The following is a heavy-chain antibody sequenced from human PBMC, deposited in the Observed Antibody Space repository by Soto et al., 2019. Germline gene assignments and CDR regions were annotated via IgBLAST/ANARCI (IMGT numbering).Heavy chain of an antibody. CDR1: GFTFDDYA. J-gene: IGHJ3*02. D-gene: IGHD2-15*01. CDR2: ISWNSGSI. CDR3: AKFSGGGSLFDI. Sequence: PGGSLRPSCAASGFTFDDYAMHWVRQAPGKGLEWVSGISWNSGSIGYADSVKGRFTISRDNAKNSLYLQMNSLRAEDTALYYCAKFSGGGSLFDIWGQGTMVTVSS. V-gene: IGHV3-9*01.